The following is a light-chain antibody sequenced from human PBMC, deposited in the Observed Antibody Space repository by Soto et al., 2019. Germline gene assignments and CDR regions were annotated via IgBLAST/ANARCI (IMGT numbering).Light chain of an antibody. CDR3: EQYGSSSWT. J-gene: IGKJ1*01. V-gene: IGKV3-20*01. CDR1: QSVSSSY. Sequence: EIVLTQSPGPLSLSPGERATLSCRASQSVSSSYLAWYQQKPGQAPRLLIYGASSRATGIPARFSGSGSGTDFTLTISRLEPEDFAVYYCEQYGSSSWTFGQGNKVEIK. CDR2: GAS.